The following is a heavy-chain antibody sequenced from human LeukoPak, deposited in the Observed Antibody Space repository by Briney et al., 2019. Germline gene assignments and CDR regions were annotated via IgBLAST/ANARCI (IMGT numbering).Heavy chain of an antibody. J-gene: IGHJ4*02. CDR1: GVSISSHY. CDR2: MYYSGST. D-gene: IGHD5-12*01. Sequence: SETLSLTCTISGVSISSHYWSWIRQPPGKGLEWIGYMYYSGSTNYNPSLKSRVTISVDTSKNQFSLKLSSVTAADTAVYYCARTSGYTYFDYWGQGTLVTVSS. V-gene: IGHV4-59*11. CDR3: ARTSGYTYFDY.